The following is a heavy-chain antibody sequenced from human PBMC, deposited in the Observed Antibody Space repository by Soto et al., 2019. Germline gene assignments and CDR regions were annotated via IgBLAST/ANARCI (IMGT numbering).Heavy chain of an antibody. CDR2: IDPSDSYT. Sequence: EVQLVQSGAEVKKPGESLRISCKGSGYSFTSYWISWVRQMPGKGLEWMGRIDPSDSYTNYSPSFQGHVTISADKSISTADLRWGRLKASDTAMYYCARLQAAAGDNDLTFDYWGQGTLVTVSS. CDR1: GYSFTSYW. CDR3: ARLQAAAGDNDLTFDY. J-gene: IGHJ4*02. V-gene: IGHV5-10-1*01. D-gene: IGHD6-13*01.